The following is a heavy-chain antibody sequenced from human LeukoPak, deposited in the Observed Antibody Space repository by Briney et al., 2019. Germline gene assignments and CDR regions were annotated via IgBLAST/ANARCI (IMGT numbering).Heavy chain of an antibody. Sequence: GGSLRLSCAASGFTFSSYGMSWVRQAPGKGLEWVSAISGSGGSTYYADSVKGRFTISRDNSKNTLYLQMNSLRAEDTAVYYCAKKADYGDYSGYYYYYMDVWGKGTTVTVSS. D-gene: IGHD4-17*01. CDR3: AKKADYGDYSGYYYYYMDV. CDR1: GFTFSSYG. J-gene: IGHJ6*03. CDR2: ISGSGGST. V-gene: IGHV3-23*01.